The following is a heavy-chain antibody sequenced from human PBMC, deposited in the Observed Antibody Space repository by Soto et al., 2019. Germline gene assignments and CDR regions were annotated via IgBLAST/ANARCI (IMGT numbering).Heavy chain of an antibody. V-gene: IGHV3-30*18. CDR3: AKDTGAPYEYPYYYYYGMDV. CDR1: GFTFSSYG. J-gene: IGHJ6*02. CDR2: ISYDGSNK. Sequence: QVQLVESGGGVVQPGRSLRLSCAASGFTFSSYGMHWVRQAPGKGLEWVAVISYDGSNKYYADSVKGRFTISRDNSKNTLYLQMNSLRAEDTAVYYCAKDTGAPYEYPYYYYYGMDVWGQGTTVTVSS. D-gene: IGHD7-27*01.